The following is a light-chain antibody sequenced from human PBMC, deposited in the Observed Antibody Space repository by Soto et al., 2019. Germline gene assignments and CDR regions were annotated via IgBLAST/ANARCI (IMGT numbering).Light chain of an antibody. V-gene: IGKV3-15*01. CDR3: HQYNNWPPMST. J-gene: IGKJ2*01. CDR1: QSVGSN. Sequence: EIVMTQSPDTLSVSPGERATLSCRASQSVGSNVAWYQQRPGQAPRLLIHATSTRAADIPARFSGSGSGTEFTLTINSLQPEDFVIYYCHQYNNWPPMSTFGQGTKVEMK. CDR2: ATS.